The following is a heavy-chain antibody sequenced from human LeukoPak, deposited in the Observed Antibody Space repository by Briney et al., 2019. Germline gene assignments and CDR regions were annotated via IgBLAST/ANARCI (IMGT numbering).Heavy chain of an antibody. CDR1: GYPFINYW. V-gene: IGHV5-51*01. CDR2: IYPGDSDS. D-gene: IGHD6-13*01. CDR3: ARQGYSTSWYSPEAFDL. J-gene: IGHJ3*01. Sequence: GGSLKISCQGSGYPFINYWIGWVRQMPGKGLEWMGIIYPGDSDSRYSPSFQGQVTISADKSLNTAYLQWRSLKASDSAMYYRARQGYSTSWYSPEAFDLWGQGTMVTVSS.